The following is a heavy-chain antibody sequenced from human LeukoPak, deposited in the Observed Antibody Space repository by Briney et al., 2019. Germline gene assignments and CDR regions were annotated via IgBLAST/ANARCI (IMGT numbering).Heavy chain of an antibody. CDR3: ANLLQPNPG. D-gene: IGHD1-14*01. J-gene: IGHJ4*02. Sequence: RGSLRLSCAASGFTFSSYGMHWVRQAPGKGLEWVAVIWYDGSNKYYADSVKGRFTISRDNSKNTLYLQMNSLRAEDTAVYYCANLLQPNPGWGQGTLVTVSS. V-gene: IGHV3-33*06. CDR1: GFTFSSYG. CDR2: IWYDGSNK.